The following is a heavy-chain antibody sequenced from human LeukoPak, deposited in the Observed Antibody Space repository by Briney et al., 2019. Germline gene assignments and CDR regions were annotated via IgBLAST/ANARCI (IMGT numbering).Heavy chain of an antibody. CDR1: RFTFSSYW. J-gene: IGHJ4*02. CDR3: ARGGGNFDY. Sequence: GGSLRLSCAASRFTFSSYWMSWVRQAPGKGLEWVANIKHDGSEKYYVDSVKGRFTISRDNAKNSLYLQMNSLRAEDTAVYYCARGGGNFDYWGQGTLVTVSS. V-gene: IGHV3-7*04. D-gene: IGHD1-26*01. CDR2: IKHDGSEK.